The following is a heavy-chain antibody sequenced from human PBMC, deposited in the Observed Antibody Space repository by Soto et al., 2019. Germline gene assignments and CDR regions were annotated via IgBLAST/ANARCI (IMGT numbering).Heavy chain of an antibody. D-gene: IGHD7-27*01. CDR2: IGVSGGST. CDR1: GFTFRSYP. Sequence: EVQFLESGGGLVQPGGSLRLSCAGSGFTFRSYPLSWVRQAPGKGLEWVSSIGVSGGSTYYADSVKGRFTISRDNAQNTLYLEMNSLRAEDTAVYYCAKDWGTLDYWGQGALVTVSS. CDR3: AKDWGTLDY. V-gene: IGHV3-23*01. J-gene: IGHJ4*02.